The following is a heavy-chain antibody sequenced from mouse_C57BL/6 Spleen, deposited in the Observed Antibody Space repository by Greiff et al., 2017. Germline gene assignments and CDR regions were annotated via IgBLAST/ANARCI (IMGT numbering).Heavy chain of an antibody. CDR3: ARGGTYDY. V-gene: IGHV14-3*01. J-gene: IGHJ2*01. Sequence: VQLQQSVAELVRPGASVKLSCTASGFNFKNTYMNWVKQRPEQGLEWIGRIDPANGNTKYAPKFQGKATITAATSSNTAYLQLSSLTSEDTAIYYCARGGTYDYWGQGTTLTVSS. CDR1: GFNFKNTY. D-gene: IGHD4-1*01. CDR2: IDPANGNT.